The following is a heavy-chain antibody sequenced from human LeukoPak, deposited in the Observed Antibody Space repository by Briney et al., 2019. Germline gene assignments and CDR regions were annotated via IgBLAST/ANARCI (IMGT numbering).Heavy chain of an antibody. V-gene: IGHV1-46*01. CDR2: INPSGGST. J-gene: IGHJ6*03. D-gene: IGHD6-13*01. CDR1: GYTFTNSY. CDR3: ARDQLSSSWYYYYYYMDV. Sequence: ASVKVSCKATGYTFTNSYIHWVRQAPGQGLEWMGIINPSGGSTSYAQKFQGRVTMTRDTSTSTVYMELSSLRSEDTAVYYCARDQLSSSWYYYYYYMDVWGKGTTVTISS.